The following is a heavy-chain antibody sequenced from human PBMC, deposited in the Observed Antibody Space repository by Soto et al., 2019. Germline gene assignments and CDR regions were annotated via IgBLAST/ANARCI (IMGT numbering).Heavy chain of an antibody. Sequence: ASVKVSCKASGYTFTSYDINWVRQATGQGLEWMGWMNPNSGNTGYAQKFQGRVTMTRNTSISTAYMELSSLRSEDTAVYYCARGPFYDFWSGYQRGFYYYYYYMDVWGKGTTVTVSS. CDR3: ARGPFYDFWSGYQRGFYYYYYYMDV. D-gene: IGHD3-3*01. J-gene: IGHJ6*03. CDR1: GYTFTSYD. V-gene: IGHV1-8*01. CDR2: MNPNSGNT.